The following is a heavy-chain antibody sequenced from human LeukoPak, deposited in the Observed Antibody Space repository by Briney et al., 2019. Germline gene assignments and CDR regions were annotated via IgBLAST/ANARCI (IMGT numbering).Heavy chain of an antibody. V-gene: IGHV3-23*01. CDR2: ISGSGGST. D-gene: IGHD3-22*01. CDR3: AKDQWYYYDSSGYLLQ. Sequence: GGSLRLSCAASGFTFSSYAMSWVRQAPGKGLEWVSAISGSGGSTYYADSVKGRFTISRDSSKNALYLQMNSLRAEDTAVYYCAKDQWYYYDSSGYLLQWGQGTLVTVSS. J-gene: IGHJ4*02. CDR1: GFTFSSYA.